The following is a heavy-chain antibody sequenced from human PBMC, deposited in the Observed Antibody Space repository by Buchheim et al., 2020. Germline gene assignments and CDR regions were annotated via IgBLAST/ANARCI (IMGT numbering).Heavy chain of an antibody. J-gene: IGHJ6*02. Sequence: EVQLVESGGGLVQPGGSLRLSCAASGFTFSSYWMSWVRQAPGKGLEWVANIKQDGSEKYYVDSVKGRFTISRDNAKNLLYLQMNSLRAEDTAVYYCARDKDGYNSYYYYGMDVWGQGTT. V-gene: IGHV3-7*01. CDR3: ARDKDGYNSYYYYGMDV. CDR1: GFTFSSYW. CDR2: IKQDGSEK. D-gene: IGHD5-24*01.